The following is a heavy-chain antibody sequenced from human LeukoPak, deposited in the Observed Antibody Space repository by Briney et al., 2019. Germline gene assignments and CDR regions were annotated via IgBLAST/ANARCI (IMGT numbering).Heavy chain of an antibody. D-gene: IGHD3-10*01. J-gene: IGHJ4*02. Sequence: GESLKISCKGSGYSFTSYWIGWVRQMPGKGLEWMGIIYPGDSDTRYSPSFQGQVTISADKSISTAYLQWSSLKASDTAMYYCVKLLSFGELLDCGALGYWGQGTLVTVSS. CDR3: VKLLSFGELLDCGALGY. V-gene: IGHV5-51*01. CDR2: IYPGDSDT. CDR1: GYSFTSYW.